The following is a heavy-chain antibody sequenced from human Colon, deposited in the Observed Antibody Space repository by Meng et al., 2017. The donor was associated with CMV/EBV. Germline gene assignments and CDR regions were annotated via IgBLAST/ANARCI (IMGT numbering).Heavy chain of an antibody. D-gene: IGHD5-18*01. CDR2: ISDNSAYI. CDR1: GFTFSTYT. J-gene: IGHJ1*01. CDR3: VRHLEAGRNGYSEPF. V-gene: IGHV3-21*01. Sequence: GGSLRLSCAASGFTFSTYTMAWVRQAPGKGLEWVSSISDNSAYIYYAEPLKGRFTISRDNAKNSLYLQMNSLRAEDTAIYYCVRHLEAGRNGYSEPFWGQGTLVTVSS.